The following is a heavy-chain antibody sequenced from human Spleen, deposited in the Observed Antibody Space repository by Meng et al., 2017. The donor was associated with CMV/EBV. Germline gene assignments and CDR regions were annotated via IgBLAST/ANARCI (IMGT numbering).Heavy chain of an antibody. CDR3: AMATIFQWFDP. J-gene: IGHJ5*02. CDR1: GGSFSGYH. V-gene: IGHV4-34*11. D-gene: IGHD5-12*01. Sequence: SQTLSLTCAVYGGSFSGYHWSWIRQPPGKGLEWIGYIYYSGSTNYNPSLKSRVTISVDTSKRQFSLKLSSVTAADTAVYYCAMATIFQWFDPWGQGTLVTVSS. CDR2: IYYSGST.